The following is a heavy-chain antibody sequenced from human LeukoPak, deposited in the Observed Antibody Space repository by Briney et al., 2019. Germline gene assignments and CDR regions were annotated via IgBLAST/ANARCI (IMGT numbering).Heavy chain of an antibody. CDR2: IYHSGST. J-gene: IGHJ4*02. V-gene: IGHV4-30-2*01. CDR1: GGSISSGGYY. D-gene: IGHD1-26*01. CDR3: ARGEWELHFDY. Sequence: SETLSLTCTVSGGSISSGGYYWSWIRQPPGKGLEWIGYIYHSGSTYYNPSLKSRVTISVDRSKNQFSLKLSSVTAADTAVYYCARGEWELHFDYWGQGTLVTVSS.